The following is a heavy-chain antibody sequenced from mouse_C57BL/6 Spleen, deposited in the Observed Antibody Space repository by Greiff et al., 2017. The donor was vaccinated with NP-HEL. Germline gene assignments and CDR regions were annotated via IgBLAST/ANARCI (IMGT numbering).Heavy chain of an antibody. Sequence: QVQLQQSGAELVKPGASVKLSCKASGYTFTSYWMHWVKQRPGQGLEWIGMIHPNSGSTNYNEKFKSKATLTVDKSSSTAYMQLSSLTSEDSAVYYCASPIYYGSSHWYFDVWGTGTTVTVSS. V-gene: IGHV1-64*01. CDR2: IHPNSGST. D-gene: IGHD1-1*01. J-gene: IGHJ1*03. CDR3: ASPIYYGSSHWYFDV. CDR1: GYTFTSYW.